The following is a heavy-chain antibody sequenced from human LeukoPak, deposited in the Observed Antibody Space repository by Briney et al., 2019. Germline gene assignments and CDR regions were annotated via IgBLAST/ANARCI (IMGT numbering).Heavy chain of an antibody. V-gene: IGHV1-2*02. CDR3: AVGLEYSSGWYFDY. J-gene: IGHJ4*02. CDR1: GYTFTSYY. D-gene: IGHD6-19*01. Sequence: ASVKVSCKASGYTFTSYYMHWVRQAPGQGLEWMGWINPNSGGTNYAQKFQGRVTMTRDMSISTAYMELSRLRSDDTAVYYCAVGLEYSSGWYFDYWGQGTLVTVSS. CDR2: INPNSGGT.